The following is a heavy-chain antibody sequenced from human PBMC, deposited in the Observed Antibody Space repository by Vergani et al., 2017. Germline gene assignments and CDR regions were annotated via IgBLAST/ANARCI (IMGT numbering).Heavy chain of an antibody. Sequence: QVQLVQSGAEVKKPGASVNVSCKVSGYTLPELSMHWVRQAPGKGLEWMGGFDPEDGETIYAQKFQGRVTMTEDTSTDTAYMALSSLRSEDTAVYYCATXPPLSYDSSGYLDYWGQGTLVTVSS. J-gene: IGHJ4*02. V-gene: IGHV1-24*01. CDR2: FDPEDGET. CDR3: ATXPPLSYDSSGYLDY. CDR1: GYTLPELS. D-gene: IGHD3-22*01.